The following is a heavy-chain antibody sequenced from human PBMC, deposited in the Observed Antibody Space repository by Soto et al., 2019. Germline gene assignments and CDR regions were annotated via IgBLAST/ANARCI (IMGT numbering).Heavy chain of an antibody. V-gene: IGHV1-69*01. J-gene: IGHJ6*02. D-gene: IGHD6-6*01. Sequence: QVQLVQSGAEVKKPGSSVKVSCKASGGTFSSYAISWVRQAPGQGLEWMGGIIPIFGTANYAQKFQGRVTITADESTSTAYMELSSLSSEDTAVYYCARADSSSSWIAGGMGGWGQGTTGTVSS. CDR2: IIPIFGTA. CDR3: ARADSSSSWIAGGMGG. CDR1: GGTFSSYA.